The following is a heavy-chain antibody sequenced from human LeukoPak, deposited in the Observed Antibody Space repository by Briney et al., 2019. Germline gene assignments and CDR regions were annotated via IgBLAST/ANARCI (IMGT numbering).Heavy chain of an antibody. CDR1: GFTFSSYG. J-gene: IGHJ4*02. CDR2: IRYDGSNK. V-gene: IGHV3-30*02. Sequence: GGSLRLSCAASGFTFSSYGMHWVRQAPGKGLEWVAFIRYDGSNKYYADSVKGRFTISRDNSKNTLYLQMNSLRAEDTAVYYCAKVRSTSVSPDYWGQGTLVTVSS. CDR3: AKVRSTSVSPDY.